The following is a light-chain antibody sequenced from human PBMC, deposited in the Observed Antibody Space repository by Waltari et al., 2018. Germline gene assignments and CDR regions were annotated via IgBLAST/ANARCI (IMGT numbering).Light chain of an antibody. CDR1: QDIITW. CDR3: QQYNSYSTT. CDR2: KAS. J-gene: IGKJ4*01. V-gene: IGKV1-5*03. Sequence: DIQMTQFPSTLSASVGDRVTITCRASQDIITWLAWYQQKPGKAPKLRSFKASSLESGVTSRFSGSGSGTEFTLTISSLQPDDFATYYCQQYNSYSTTFGGGTKVEVK.